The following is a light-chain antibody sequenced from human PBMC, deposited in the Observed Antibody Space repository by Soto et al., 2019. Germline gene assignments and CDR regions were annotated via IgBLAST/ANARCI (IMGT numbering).Light chain of an antibody. J-gene: IGKJ4*02. Sequence: EVLLSQSPVSLCLSTRERATLSCWASQIFSSTSLAWYQQKPGQAPRLLIYGASNRATGIPDRFSGSGSGTDFALTINRLQPDDFAMYYCQQYGKSPLTFGRGTKVDIK. V-gene: IGKV3-20*01. CDR3: QQYGKSPLT. CDR2: GAS. CDR1: QIFSSTS.